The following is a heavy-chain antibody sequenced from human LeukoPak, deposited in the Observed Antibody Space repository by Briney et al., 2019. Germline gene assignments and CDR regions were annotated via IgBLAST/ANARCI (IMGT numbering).Heavy chain of an antibody. CDR2: FDPEDGEDGET. D-gene: IGHD3-9*01. J-gene: IGHJ4*02. CDR1: GSSLIEVA. Sequence: ASVKVSCKVSGSSLIEVAMHWVRHAPGKGLEWVGSFDPEDGEDGETHYAQKFQGRVTMTEDASTDTAYMELTSLSSEDTALYYCAMTDRYAGRPFDYWGQGTLVTVSS. V-gene: IGHV1-24*01. CDR3: AMTDRYAGRPFDY.